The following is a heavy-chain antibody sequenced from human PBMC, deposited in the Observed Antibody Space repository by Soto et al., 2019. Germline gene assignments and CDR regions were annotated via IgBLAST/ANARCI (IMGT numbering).Heavy chain of an antibody. CDR1: GGSFSGYY. Sequence: TLSLTCAVYGGSFSGYYWSWIRQPPGKGLEWIGEINHSGSTNYNPSLKSRVTISVDTSKNQFSLKLSSVTAADTAVYYCARSDRDGYNHFDYWGQGTLVTVSS. CDR3: ARSDRDGYNHFDY. D-gene: IGHD5-12*01. CDR2: INHSGST. J-gene: IGHJ4*02. V-gene: IGHV4-34*01.